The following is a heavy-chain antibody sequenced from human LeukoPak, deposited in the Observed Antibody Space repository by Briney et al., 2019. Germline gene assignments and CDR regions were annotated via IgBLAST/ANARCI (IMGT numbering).Heavy chain of an antibody. J-gene: IGHJ6*02. CDR1: GFTFSSYS. CDR2: ISSSSSYI. Sequence: GGSLRLSCAASGFTFSSYSMNWVRQAPGKGLEWVSSISSSSSYIYYADSVKGRFTISRDNAKNPLYLQMNSLRAEDTAVYYCARGADSSGYDSYYYGMDVWGQGTTVTVSS. CDR3: ARGADSSGYDSYYYGMDV. D-gene: IGHD3-22*01. V-gene: IGHV3-21*01.